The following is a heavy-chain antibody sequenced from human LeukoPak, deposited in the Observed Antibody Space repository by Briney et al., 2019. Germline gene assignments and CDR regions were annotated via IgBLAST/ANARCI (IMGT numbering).Heavy chain of an antibody. CDR2: IRYDGSDK. CDR3: ATEGFDP. J-gene: IGHJ5*02. Sequence: GGSLRLSCAASGVTFSRYGMHWVRQAPGKGLEWVSFIRYDGSDKYYVDSVKGRFTISRDNSKNTLYLQLNSLRVEDTAVYYCATEGFDPWGQGTLVTVSP. CDR1: GVTFSRYG. V-gene: IGHV3-30*02.